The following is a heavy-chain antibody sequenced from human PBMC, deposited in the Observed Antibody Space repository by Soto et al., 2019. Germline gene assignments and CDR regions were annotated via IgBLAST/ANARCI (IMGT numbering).Heavy chain of an antibody. CDR1: GGTFSSYT. Sequence: GASVKVSCKASGGTFSSYTISWVRQAPGQGLEWMGRIIPILGIADYAQKFQGRVTITADKSTSTAYMELSSLRSEDTAVYYCARGVEDIVVVPAAYHYYHYYMDVWGKGTTVTVSS. J-gene: IGHJ6*03. D-gene: IGHD2-2*01. CDR2: IIPILGIA. CDR3: ARGVEDIVVVPAAYHYYHYYMDV. V-gene: IGHV1-69*02.